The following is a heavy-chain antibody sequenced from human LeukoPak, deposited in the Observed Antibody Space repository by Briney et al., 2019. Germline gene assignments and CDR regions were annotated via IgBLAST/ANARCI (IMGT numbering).Heavy chain of an antibody. D-gene: IGHD4-17*01. J-gene: IGHJ4*02. CDR1: GYTFTSYA. CDR3: ARDRDYGDYNTQDLFVY. V-gene: IGHV1-18*01. CDR2: ISAYNGNT. Sequence: GASVKVSCKASGYTFTSYAMHWERQAPGQGLEWMGWISAYNGNTNYAQRLQGRVTMTTDTSTSTAYMELRSLRSDDTAVYYCARDRDYGDYNTQDLFVYWGQGTLVTVSS.